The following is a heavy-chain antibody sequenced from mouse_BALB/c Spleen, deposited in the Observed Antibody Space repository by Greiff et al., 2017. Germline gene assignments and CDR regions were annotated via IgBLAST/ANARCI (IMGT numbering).Heavy chain of an antibody. J-gene: IGHJ4*01. D-gene: IGHD2-3*01. V-gene: IGHV5-12-1*01. Sequence: EVKLVESGGGLVKPGGSLKLSCAASGFAFSSYDMSWVRQTPEKRLEWVAYISSGGGSTYYPDTVKGRFTITRDNAKNTLYLQMSSLKSEDTAVYYCASIYDGSPMGMDDWGQGTSVTVSS. CDR1: GFAFSSYD. CDR2: ISSGGGST. CDR3: ASIYDGSPMGMDD.